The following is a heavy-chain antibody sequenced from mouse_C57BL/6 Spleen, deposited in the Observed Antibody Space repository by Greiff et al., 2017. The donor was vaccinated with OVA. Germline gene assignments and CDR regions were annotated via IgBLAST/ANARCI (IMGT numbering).Heavy chain of an antibody. D-gene: IGHD2-4*01. Sequence: EVQLVESGGGLVKPGGSLKLSCAASGFTFSDYGMHWVRQAPEKGLEWVAYISSGSSTIYYADTVKGRFTISRDNAKNTLFLQMTSLRSEDTAMYYCARATYYDYDGYAMDYWGQGTSVTVSS. CDR1: GFTFSDYG. CDR3: ARATYYDYDGYAMDY. V-gene: IGHV5-17*01. CDR2: ISSGSSTI. J-gene: IGHJ4*01.